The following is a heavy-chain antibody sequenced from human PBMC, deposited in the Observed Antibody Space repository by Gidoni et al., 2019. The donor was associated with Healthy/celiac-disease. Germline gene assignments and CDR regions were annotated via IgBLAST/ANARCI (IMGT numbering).Heavy chain of an antibody. Sequence: DVQLLESGGGLVQPGGSLRPSCAASGFTFSSYAMSWVRQAPGKGLEWVSAISGSGGSTYYADSVKGRFTISRDNSKNTLYLQMNSLRAEDTAVYYCAKSPTSPNGNFDYWGQGTLVTVSS. J-gene: IGHJ4*02. D-gene: IGHD5-12*01. V-gene: IGHV3-23*01. CDR1: GFTFSSYA. CDR3: AKSPTSPNGNFDY. CDR2: ISGSGGST.